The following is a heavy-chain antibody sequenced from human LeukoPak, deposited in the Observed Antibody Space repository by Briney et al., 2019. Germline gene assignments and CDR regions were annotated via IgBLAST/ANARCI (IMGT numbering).Heavy chain of an antibody. Sequence: GGSLRLSCAASGFTFSSHSMNWVRQAPGKGLEWVSSISSSSSYIYYADSVKGRFTISRDNAKNSLYLQMNSLRAEGTAVYYCARAGIGYSYGYDYWGQGTLVTVSS. CDR2: ISSSSSYI. D-gene: IGHD5-18*01. CDR1: GFTFSSHS. CDR3: ARAGIGYSYGYDY. J-gene: IGHJ4*02. V-gene: IGHV3-21*01.